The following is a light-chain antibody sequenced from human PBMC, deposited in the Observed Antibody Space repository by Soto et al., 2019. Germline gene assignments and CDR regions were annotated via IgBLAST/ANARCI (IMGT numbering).Light chain of an antibody. CDR2: SDN. CDR1: SANIGTNN. V-gene: IGLV1-44*01. CDR3: AAGDVSPVV. J-gene: IGLJ2*01. Sequence: QSVLTQPPSASGTPGQRVTISCSGSSANIGTNNVIWYQQLPGAATKLLIYSDNQRPSAVPDRFAGSKSGTSASLAISGLQSEDEDYYYCAAGDVSPVVFGGGTKLTVL.